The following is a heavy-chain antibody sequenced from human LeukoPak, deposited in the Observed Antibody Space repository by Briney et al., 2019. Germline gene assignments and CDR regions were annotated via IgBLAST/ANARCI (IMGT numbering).Heavy chain of an antibody. D-gene: IGHD3-3*01. V-gene: IGHV4-30-2*01. CDR3: ARASQTHDFWSGYYIYYFDY. J-gene: IGHJ4*02. CDR1: GGSISSGGYY. CDR2: IYHSGST. Sequence: SETLSLSCTVSGGSISSGGYYWSWIRQPPGKGLEWIGYIYHSGSTYYNPSLKSRVTISVDRSKNQFSLKLSSVSAADTAVYYCARASQTHDFWSGYYIYYFDYWGQGTLVTVSS.